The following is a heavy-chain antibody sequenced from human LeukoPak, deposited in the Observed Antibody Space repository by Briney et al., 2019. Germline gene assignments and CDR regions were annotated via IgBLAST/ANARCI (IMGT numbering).Heavy chain of an antibody. D-gene: IGHD5-18*01. CDR3: AKDFEAGWLYSYGYYYFDY. CDR1: GFTFSSYA. Sequence: GGSLRLSCAASGFTFSSYAMSWVRQAPGKGLEWVSVISGSGGSTYYADSVKGRFTISRDNSKNTLYLQMNSLRAEDTAVYYCAKDFEAGWLYSYGYYYFDYWGQGTLVTVSS. J-gene: IGHJ4*02. V-gene: IGHV3-23*01. CDR2: ISGSGGST.